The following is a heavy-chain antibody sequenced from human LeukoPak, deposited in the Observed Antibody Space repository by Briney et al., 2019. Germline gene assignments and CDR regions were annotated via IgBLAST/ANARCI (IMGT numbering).Heavy chain of an antibody. J-gene: IGHJ4*02. CDR1: GFTFSSYW. D-gene: IGHD3-22*01. CDR2: IKQDGSEK. V-gene: IGHV3-7*03. Sequence: GGSLRLSCAASGFTFSSYWMSWVRQAPGKGLEWVANIKQDGSEKYYVDSVKGRFTISRDNAKNSLYLQMNSLRPEDTALYYCAKDLHYYDGSGLVHYWGQGTLVTVSS. CDR3: AKDLHYYDGSGLVHY.